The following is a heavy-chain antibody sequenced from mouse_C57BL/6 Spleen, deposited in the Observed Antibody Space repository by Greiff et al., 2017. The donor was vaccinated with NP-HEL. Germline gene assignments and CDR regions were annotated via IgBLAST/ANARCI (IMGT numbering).Heavy chain of an antibody. V-gene: IGHV1-69*01. CDR1: GYTFTSYW. CDR3: ARRTNSHWYFDV. CDR2: IDPSDSYT. Sequence: QVQLQQPGAELVMPGASVKLSCKASGYTFTSYWMHWVKQRPGQGLEWIGEIDPSDSYTNYNQKFKGKSTLTVDKSSSTAYMQLSSLTSEDSAVYYCARRTNSHWYFDVWGTGTTVTVSS. J-gene: IGHJ1*03. D-gene: IGHD4-1*01.